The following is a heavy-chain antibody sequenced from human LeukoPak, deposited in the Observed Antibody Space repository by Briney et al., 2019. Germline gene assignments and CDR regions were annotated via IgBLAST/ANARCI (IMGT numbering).Heavy chain of an antibody. V-gene: IGHV3-33*01. J-gene: IGHJ4*02. CDR3: ARMESRGYYYDNIDY. CDR2: IWYDGSNK. CDR1: GFTFSSYG. Sequence: HPGGPLRLSCAASGFTFSSYGMHWVRQAPGKGLEWVAVIWYDGSNKYYADSVKGRFTISRDNSTNTLYLQMNSLRAEDTAVYYCARMESRGYYYDNIDYWGQGTLVTVSS. D-gene: IGHD3-22*01.